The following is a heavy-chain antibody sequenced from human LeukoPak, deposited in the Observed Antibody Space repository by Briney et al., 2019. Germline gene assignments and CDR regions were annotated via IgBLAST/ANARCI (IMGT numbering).Heavy chain of an antibody. CDR1: GFTLSSYA. Sequence: GGSLRLSCAASGFTLSSYAMHWVRQAPGKGLEYVSAISSNGGSTYYANSVKGRFTISRDNSKNTLYLQMGSLRAEDMAVYYCASYYYDSSGLIAHYWGQGTQVTVSS. CDR3: ASYYYDSSGLIAHY. J-gene: IGHJ4*02. CDR2: ISSNGGST. V-gene: IGHV3-64*01. D-gene: IGHD3-22*01.